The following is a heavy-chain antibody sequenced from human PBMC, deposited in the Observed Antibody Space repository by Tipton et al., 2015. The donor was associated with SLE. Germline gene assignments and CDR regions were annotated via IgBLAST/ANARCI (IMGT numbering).Heavy chain of an antibody. J-gene: IGHJ3*02. D-gene: IGHD3-3*01. Sequence: SLRLSCAASGFTFSSYAMSWVRQAPGKGLEWVSAISGSGGSTYYADSVKGRFTISRDNAKNSLYRQMNSLRAEDTAVYYCARGDYDFWRGYKGAFDIWGQGMMVTVST. CDR1: GFTFSSYA. V-gene: IGHV3-23*01. CDR3: ARGDYDFWRGYKGAFDI. CDR2: ISGSGGST.